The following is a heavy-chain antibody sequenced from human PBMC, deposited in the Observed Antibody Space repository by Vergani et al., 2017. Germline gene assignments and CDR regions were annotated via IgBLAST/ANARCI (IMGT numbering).Heavy chain of an antibody. J-gene: IGHJ6*01. CDR1: GFTVSSNY. V-gene: IGHV3-53*04. Sequence: EVQLVESGGGLVQPGGSLRLSCAASGFTVSSNYMSWVRQAPGKGLEWVSVIYRGGSTYYADSVKGRFTISRHNSKNTLYLQMNNLRAEDTAVYYCARDRVDIVTTTTYYYYYCGMDVWGQGTTVTVYS. CDR3: ARDRVDIVTTTTYYYYYCGMDV. D-gene: IGHD5-12*01. CDR2: IYRGGST.